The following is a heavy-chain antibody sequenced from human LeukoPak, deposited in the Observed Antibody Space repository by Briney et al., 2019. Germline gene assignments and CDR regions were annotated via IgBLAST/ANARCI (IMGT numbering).Heavy chain of an antibody. CDR2: INSDGSSR. Sequence: PGGSLRLSCAASGFTFSSYWMHWVRQATGKGLVWVSSINSDGSSRSYADSVKGRFTISRDNAKNTLYLQMNSLRVEDTAVYYCARVGDSSGWYDSFDIWGQGTMVTVSS. J-gene: IGHJ3*02. CDR1: GFTFSSYW. V-gene: IGHV3-74*01. D-gene: IGHD6-19*01. CDR3: ARVGDSSGWYDSFDI.